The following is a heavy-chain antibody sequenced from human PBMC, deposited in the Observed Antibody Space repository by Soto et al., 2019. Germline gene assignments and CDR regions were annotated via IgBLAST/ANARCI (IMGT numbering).Heavy chain of an antibody. V-gene: IGHV3-30*18. CDR3: AKDHLVDSGYYYYGMDV. J-gene: IGHJ6*02. D-gene: IGHD6-19*01. CDR2: ISYDGSNK. CDR1: GFTFSSYG. Sequence: GGSLRLSCAASGFTFSSYGMHWVRQAPGKGLEWVAVISYDGSNKYYADSVKGRFTISRDNSKNTLYLQMNSLRAEDTAVYYCAKDHLVDSGYYYYGMDVWGQGTTVTVSS.